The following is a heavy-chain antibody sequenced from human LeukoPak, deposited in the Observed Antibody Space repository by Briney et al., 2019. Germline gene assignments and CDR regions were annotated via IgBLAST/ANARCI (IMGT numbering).Heavy chain of an antibody. CDR3: AKDIRITMIVVVITYSAASDY. CDR1: GFTFSSYA. CDR2: ISGSGGST. D-gene: IGHD3-22*01. V-gene: IGHV3-23*01. J-gene: IGHJ4*02. Sequence: PGGSLRLSCAASGFTFSSYAMSWVRQAPGKGLEWVSAISGSGGSTYNADSVKGRFTISRDNSKNTLYLQMNSLRAEDTAVYYCAKDIRITMIVVVITYSAASDYWGQGTLVTVSS.